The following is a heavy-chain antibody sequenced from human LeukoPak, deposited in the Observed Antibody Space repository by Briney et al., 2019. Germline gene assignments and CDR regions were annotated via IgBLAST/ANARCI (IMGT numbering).Heavy chain of an antibody. J-gene: IGHJ6*03. CDR3: ATARPISDYYMDV. V-gene: IGHV3-74*01. CDR1: GFTFSTYW. CDR2: INNEGNST. Sequence: GGSLRLSCAASGFTFSTYWMLWVRQAPGKGLVWVSRINNEGNSTSYADSVKGRFTISRDNTKNTLYLQMNSLRAEDTAVYYCATARPISDYYMDVWGKGTTVTVSS.